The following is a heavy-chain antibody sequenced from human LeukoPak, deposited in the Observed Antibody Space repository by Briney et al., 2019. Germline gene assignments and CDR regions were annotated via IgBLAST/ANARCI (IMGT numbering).Heavy chain of an antibody. V-gene: IGHV4-59*01. J-gene: IGHJ4*02. D-gene: IGHD6-13*01. CDR3: ARGYRSSWYFFGY. CDR2: IYYSGST. CDR1: GGSISSYY. Sequence: SETLSLTGTVSGGSISSYYWSWIRQPPGKGLEWIGYIYYSGSTNYNPSLKSRVTISVDTSKNQFSLKLSSVTAADTAVYYCARGYRSSWYFFGYWGQGTLVTVSS.